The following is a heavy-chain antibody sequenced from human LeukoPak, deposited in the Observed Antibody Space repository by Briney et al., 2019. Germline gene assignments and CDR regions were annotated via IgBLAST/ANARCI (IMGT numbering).Heavy chain of an antibody. CDR2: INPNRGGT. J-gene: IGHJ3*02. CDR3: ARDSVGSGDAFDI. Sequence: ASVKVSCEASGYTFTGYYMHWVRQAPGQGLEWMGWINPNRGGTNYAQKFQGRVTMTRDTSISTAYMELSRLRSDDTAVYYCARDSVGSGDAFDIWGQGTMVTVSS. V-gene: IGHV1-2*02. CDR1: GYTFTGYY. D-gene: IGHD3-3*01.